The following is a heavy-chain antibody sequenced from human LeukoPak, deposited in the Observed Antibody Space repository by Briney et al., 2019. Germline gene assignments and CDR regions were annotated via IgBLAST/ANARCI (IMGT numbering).Heavy chain of an antibody. CDR1: GGSISRSGYS. V-gene: IGHV4-30-4*07. J-gene: IGHJ5*02. Sequence: PSQTVSLTCAVSGGSISRSGYSWSWIRQPPGKGLDWIAYIYYTGSTYYNPSLKSRVTISLDTSKNQFSLKLTSVTAADTAVYYCARGGDSSGYEGRFDPWGQGTLVTVSS. CDR3: ARGGDSSGYEGRFDP. CDR2: IYYTGST. D-gene: IGHD3-22*01.